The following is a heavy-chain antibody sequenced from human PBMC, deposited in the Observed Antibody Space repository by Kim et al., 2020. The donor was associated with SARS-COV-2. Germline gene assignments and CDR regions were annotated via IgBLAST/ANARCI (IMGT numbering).Heavy chain of an antibody. D-gene: IGHD6-13*01. CDR3: ARVGIAAVPDY. V-gene: IGHV4-59*01. J-gene: IGHJ4*02. Sequence: NYNPSLKSRVTISVDTSKNQFSLKLSSVTAADTAVYYCARVGIAAVPDYWGQGTLVTVSS.